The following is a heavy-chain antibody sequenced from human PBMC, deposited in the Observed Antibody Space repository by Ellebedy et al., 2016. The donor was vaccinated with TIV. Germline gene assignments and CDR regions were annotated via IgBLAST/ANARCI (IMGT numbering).Heavy chain of an antibody. CDR2: ITSSSSTV. V-gene: IGHV3-48*02. CDR1: GFTSSSYS. Sequence: PGGSLRLSCAASGFTSSSYSMNWARQTPGKGLEWLSYITSSSSTVYYADSVKGRFTISRDDAKNSLYLQMNNLRDEDTAVYYCARSQYSASYRCFDYWGLGTLVTVSS. J-gene: IGHJ4*02. D-gene: IGHD1-26*01. CDR3: ARSQYSASYRCFDY.